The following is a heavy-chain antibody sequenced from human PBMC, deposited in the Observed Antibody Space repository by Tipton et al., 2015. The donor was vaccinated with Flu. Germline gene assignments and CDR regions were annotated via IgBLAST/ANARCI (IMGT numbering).Heavy chain of an antibody. CDR3: ARVPVVAATRVGYYGMDV. D-gene: IGHD2-15*01. Sequence: SLRLPCAASGFTFSDYYMSWIRQAPGKGLEWVSYISSSGSTIYYADSVKGRFTISRDNAKNSLYLQMNSLRAEDTAVYYCARVPVVAATRVGYYGMDVWGQGTTVTVSS. CDR1: GFTFSDYY. CDR2: ISSSGSTI. V-gene: IGHV3-11*01. J-gene: IGHJ6*02.